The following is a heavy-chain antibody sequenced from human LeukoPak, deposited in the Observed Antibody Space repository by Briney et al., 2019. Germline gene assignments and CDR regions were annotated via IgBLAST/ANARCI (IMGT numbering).Heavy chain of an antibody. D-gene: IGHD3-10*01. CDR3: ARGRGYYYGSGSYNSPNWFDP. CDR2: VNHSGST. Sequence: PSETLSLTCAVYGGSFSGYYWSWIRQPPGKGLEWIGEVNHSGSTNYNPSLKGRVTISVDTSKNQFSLKLSSVTAADTAAYYCARGRGYYYGSGSYNSPNWFDPWGQGTLVTVSS. V-gene: IGHV4-34*01. J-gene: IGHJ5*02. CDR1: GGSFSGYY.